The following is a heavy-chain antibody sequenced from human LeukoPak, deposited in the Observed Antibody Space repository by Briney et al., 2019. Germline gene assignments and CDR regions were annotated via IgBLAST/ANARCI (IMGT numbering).Heavy chain of an antibody. V-gene: IGHV7-4-1*02. CDR3: ARDSETVESPPHFDY. CDR1: GYTFTSYA. CDR2: INTNTGNP. J-gene: IGHJ4*02. D-gene: IGHD4-23*01. Sequence: ASVKVSCKASGYTFTSYAMNWVRQAPGQGLEWMGWINTNTGNPTYAQGFTGRFVFSLDTSVSTAYLQISSLKAEDTAVYYCARDSETVESPPHFDYWGQGILVTVSS.